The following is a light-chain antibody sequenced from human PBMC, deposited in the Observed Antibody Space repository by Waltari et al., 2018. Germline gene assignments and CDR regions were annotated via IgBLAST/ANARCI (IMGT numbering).Light chain of an antibody. V-gene: IGKV1-39*01. Sequence: IHFTHSPFSLSASLRYRATITFRAGQTITKYLYSYQLIPVIPPKLLTYSASRFLIGVPSRWSGSRAATDVTITISSMQPEEFATNYCQQSDRTPQGTFGQGTRLEIK. CDR3: QQSDRTPQGT. J-gene: IGKJ5*01. CDR1: QTITKY. CDR2: SAS.